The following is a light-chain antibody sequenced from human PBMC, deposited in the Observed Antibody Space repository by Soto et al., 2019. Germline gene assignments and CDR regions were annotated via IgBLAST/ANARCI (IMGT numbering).Light chain of an antibody. CDR2: DAS. V-gene: IGKV3-11*01. CDR3: QHRVNWPT. J-gene: IGKJ4*01. Sequence: EIVLTQSPATLSLSPGERATLSCRASQSVFNYLAWYQQKPGQAPRLVISDASNRATGIPARFSGSGSGTDFTLTISSLEPEDFAVYYCQHRVNWPTFGGGTKVEIK. CDR1: QSVFNY.